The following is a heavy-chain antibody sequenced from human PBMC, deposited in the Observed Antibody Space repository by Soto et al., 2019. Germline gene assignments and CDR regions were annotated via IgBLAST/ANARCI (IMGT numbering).Heavy chain of an antibody. V-gene: IGHV4-59*01. D-gene: IGHD1-7*01. CDR2: IYYSGST. Sequence: QVQLQESGPGLVKPSETLSLTCTVSGGSISSYYWSWIRQPPGKGLEWIGYIYYSGSTNYNPSLNSCLPIPVDTSKNPFSLKLSSVTAADTAVYYCARRYGTTFDYWGQGTLVTVSS. CDR3: ARRYGTTFDY. CDR1: GGSISSYY. J-gene: IGHJ4*02.